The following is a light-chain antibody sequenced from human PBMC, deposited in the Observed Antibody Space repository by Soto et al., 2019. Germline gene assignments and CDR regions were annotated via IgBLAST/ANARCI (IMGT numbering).Light chain of an antibody. Sequence: QSALTQPASVSGSPGQSITISCTGTSSDVGSYNLVSWYQQHPGKAPQLMIYEGSKRPSGVSNRFSGSKSGNTASLTISGLQAEDEADYYCCSYAGSSTFDVVFGGGTKVTVL. V-gene: IGLV2-23*03. CDR3: CSYAGSSTFDVV. J-gene: IGLJ2*01. CDR2: EGS. CDR1: SSDVGSYNL.